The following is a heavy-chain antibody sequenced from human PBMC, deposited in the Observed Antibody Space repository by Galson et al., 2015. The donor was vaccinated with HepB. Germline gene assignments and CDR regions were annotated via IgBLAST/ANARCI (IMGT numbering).Heavy chain of an antibody. CDR1: GGSTSSYF. D-gene: IGHD2-2*01. Sequence: ETLSLTCTVSGGSTSSYFWSGIRQPPGKGLEWIASIYYSGSTSYTPSLKSRVTISVDTSQNQFSLKLNSVTAADTAVYYCARENCSSTSCPSDAFDIWGQGTMVTVSS. CDR2: IYYSGST. V-gene: IGHV4-59*01. CDR3: ARENCSSTSCPSDAFDI. J-gene: IGHJ3*02.